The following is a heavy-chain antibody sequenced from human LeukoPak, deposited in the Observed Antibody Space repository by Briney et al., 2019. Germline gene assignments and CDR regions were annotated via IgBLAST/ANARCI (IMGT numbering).Heavy chain of an antibody. CDR2: FAPEKSET. CDR1: GDTLSELP. J-gene: IGHJ4*02. D-gene: IGHD2-15*01. V-gene: IGHV1-24*01. CDR3: ATGNSLGYCKGGRCFNY. Sequence: ASVKVSCKVSGDTLSELPMHWVRQAPGKGVEWMGGFAPEKSETIYAQKLRGRVSMTEETSTGTASMELSSLTSEDTAVYFCATGNSLGYCKGGRCFNYWGQGTQVIVSS.